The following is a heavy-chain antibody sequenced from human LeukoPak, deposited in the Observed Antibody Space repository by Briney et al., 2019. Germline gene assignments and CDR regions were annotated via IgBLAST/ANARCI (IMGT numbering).Heavy chain of an antibody. CDR1: GFTFSSYA. Sequence: GGSLRLSCAASGFTFSSYAMSWVRQARGKGLEWVSAISGSGGSTYYADSVKGRFTISRDNSKNTLYLQMNSLRPEDTAVYYCARDPAGHYYYYYMDVWGKGTTVTVSS. J-gene: IGHJ6*03. D-gene: IGHD2-2*01. V-gene: IGHV3-23*01. CDR3: ARDPAGHYYYYYMDV. CDR2: ISGSGGST.